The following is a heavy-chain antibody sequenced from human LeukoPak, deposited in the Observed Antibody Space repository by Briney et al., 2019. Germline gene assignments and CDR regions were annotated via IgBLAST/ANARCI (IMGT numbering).Heavy chain of an antibody. CDR3: ARMGYYYDSSGYHYFYYFDY. D-gene: IGHD3-22*01. CDR2: IDWDDDK. J-gene: IGHJ4*02. V-gene: IGHV2-70*11. Sequence: TLSLTCTVSGGSISNSNYYWGWIRQPPEKGLEWLARIDWDDDKYYSTSLKTRLTISKDTSKKQVVLTMTNMDPVDTAMYYCARMGYYYDSSGYHYFYYFDYWGQGTLVTVSS. CDR1: GGSISNSNYY.